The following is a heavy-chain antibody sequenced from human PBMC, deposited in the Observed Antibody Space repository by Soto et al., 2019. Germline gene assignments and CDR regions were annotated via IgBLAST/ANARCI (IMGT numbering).Heavy chain of an antibody. CDR3: ARVHGDYDSSGYYYLDY. D-gene: IGHD3-22*01. CDR1: GYTFTSYY. Sequence: ASVKVSCKASGYTFTSYYMHWVRQAPGQGLEWMGIINPSGGSTSYAQKFQGRVTMTRDTSTSTVYMELSSLRSEDTAVYYCARVHGDYDSSGYYYLDYWGQGTLVTSPQ. J-gene: IGHJ4*02. V-gene: IGHV1-46*01. CDR2: INPSGGST.